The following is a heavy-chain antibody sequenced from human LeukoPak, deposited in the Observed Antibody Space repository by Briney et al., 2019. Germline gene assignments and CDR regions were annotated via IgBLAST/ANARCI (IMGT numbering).Heavy chain of an antibody. CDR3: ARDRFLEWLFDY. J-gene: IGHJ4*02. V-gene: IGHV1-2*02. D-gene: IGHD3-3*01. CDR1: GYTFTGYY. CDR2: INPNSGGT. Sequence: ASVKVSCXASGYTFTGYYMHWVRQAPGQGLAWMGWINPNSGGTNYAQKFQGRVTMTRDTSISTAYMELSRLRSDDTAVYYCARDRFLEWLFDYWGQGTLVTVSS.